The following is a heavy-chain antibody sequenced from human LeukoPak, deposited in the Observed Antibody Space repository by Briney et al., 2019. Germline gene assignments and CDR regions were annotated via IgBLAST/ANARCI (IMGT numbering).Heavy chain of an antibody. J-gene: IGHJ5*02. CDR2: TIPIFGTA. V-gene: IGHV1-69*05. CDR3: ARVFGRSGYLFDP. CDR1: GGTFSSYA. D-gene: IGHD3-3*01. Sequence: SVKVSCKASGGTFSSYAISWVRQAPGQGLEWMGGTIPIFGTANYAQKFQGRVTITTDESTSTAYMELSSLRSEDTAVYYCARVFGRSGYLFDPWGQGTLVTVSS.